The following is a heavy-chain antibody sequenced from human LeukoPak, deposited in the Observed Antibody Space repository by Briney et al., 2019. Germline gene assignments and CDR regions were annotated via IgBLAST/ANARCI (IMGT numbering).Heavy chain of an antibody. V-gene: IGHV4-59*01. CDR1: GGSISSYY. Sequence: NPSETLSLTCTVSGGSISSYYWSWIRQPPGKGLEWIGNIYYSGSTIYNPSLKSRVTMSVDTSKNQFSLNLTSVTAADTAVYYCAREGKLTGYFGGLGFNYWGQGTLVTVSS. CDR2: IYYSGST. J-gene: IGHJ4*02. CDR3: AREGKLTGYFGGLGFNY. D-gene: IGHD3-22*01.